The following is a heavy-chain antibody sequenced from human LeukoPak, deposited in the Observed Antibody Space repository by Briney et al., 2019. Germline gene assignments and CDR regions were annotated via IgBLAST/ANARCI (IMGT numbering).Heavy chain of an antibody. D-gene: IGHD4-23*01. CDR3: ARVSVELSNWFDP. CDR2: IYYSGST. V-gene: IGHV4-30-4*08. CDR1: GGSISSGDYY. J-gene: IGHJ5*02. Sequence: PPQTLSLTCTVSGGSISSGDYYWSWIRQPPGKGLEWIGYIYYSGSTYYNPSLKSRVTISVDTSKNQFSLKLSSVTAADTAVYYCARVSVELSNWFDPWGQGTLVTVSS.